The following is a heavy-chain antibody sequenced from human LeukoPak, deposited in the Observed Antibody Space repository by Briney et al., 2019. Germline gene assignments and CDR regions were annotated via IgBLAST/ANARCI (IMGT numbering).Heavy chain of an antibody. D-gene: IGHD2-15*01. CDR3: ARHPSIVVVVAAILGPDY. Sequence: SETLSLTCTVSGGSISSSSYYWGWIRQPPWKGLEWIGSIFYSGRTYYNPSLKCRVPISVETSKNHFSLTLSTVTAADTAVYYWARHPSIVVVVAAILGPDYWGQGTLVTVSS. CDR1: GGSISSSSYY. CDR2: IFYSGRT. J-gene: IGHJ4*02. V-gene: IGHV4-39*01.